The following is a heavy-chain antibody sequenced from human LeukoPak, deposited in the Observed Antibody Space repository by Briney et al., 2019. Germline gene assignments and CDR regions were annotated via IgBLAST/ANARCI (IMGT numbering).Heavy chain of an antibody. CDR1: GYSFTSYW. V-gene: IGHV5-51*01. CDR2: IYHCSSNT. D-gene: IGHD5-18*01. CDR3: AKEGPGTHTAFAY. Sequence: GASLIICCMGSGYSFTSYWIGWVSRMPRKDLVWMVGIYHCSSNTCYSPSFQGQVTISADKSISPAYLQWSSLKATDTAIYYCAKEGPGTHTAFAYWGQGTQVTVSS. J-gene: IGHJ4*02.